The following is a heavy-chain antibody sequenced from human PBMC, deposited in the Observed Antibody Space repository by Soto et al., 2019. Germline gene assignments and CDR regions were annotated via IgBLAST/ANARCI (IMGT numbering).Heavy chain of an antibody. Sequence: GGSLRLSCAASGFTFSSYAMSWVRQAPGKGLEWVSAISGSGGSTYYADSVKGRFTISRDNSKNTLYLQMNSLRAEDTAVYYCAKFFWDYDSSGSWDYFDYWGQGTLVTVS. CDR1: GFTFSSYA. V-gene: IGHV3-23*01. CDR2: ISGSGGST. D-gene: IGHD3-22*01. CDR3: AKFFWDYDSSGSWDYFDY. J-gene: IGHJ4*02.